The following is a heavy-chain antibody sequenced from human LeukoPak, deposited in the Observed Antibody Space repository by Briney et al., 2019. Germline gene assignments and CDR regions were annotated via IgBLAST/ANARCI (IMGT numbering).Heavy chain of an antibody. CDR3: ASSRWYAFDF. J-gene: IGHJ4*02. CDR1: GFTFSSYW. Sequence: GGSLRLSCAASGFTFSSYWMTWVRQAPGKGLEWVAHIKEDGSEKYYVDSVKGRFTVSRDNAKNSLYLQMNSLRAEDTAVYSCASSRWYAFDFWGRGTLVTVS. V-gene: IGHV3-7*02. D-gene: IGHD6-13*01. CDR2: IKEDGSEK.